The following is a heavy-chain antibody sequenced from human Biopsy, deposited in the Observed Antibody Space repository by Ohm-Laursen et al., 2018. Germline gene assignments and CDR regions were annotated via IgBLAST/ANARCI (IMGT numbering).Heavy chain of an antibody. CDR3: VRGVDYYDPYHYYALDV. CDR1: GESFNGYY. Sequence: GTLSLTCPVYGESFNGYYWSWVRQTPGKGLEWIGEINHSGRTNYNPSLKSRVTISVDTSKNQFSLKVRSVTAADTAVYYCVRGVDYYDPYHYYALDVWGQGTAVTVSS. CDR2: INHSGRT. D-gene: IGHD3-22*01. V-gene: IGHV4-34*01. J-gene: IGHJ6*02.